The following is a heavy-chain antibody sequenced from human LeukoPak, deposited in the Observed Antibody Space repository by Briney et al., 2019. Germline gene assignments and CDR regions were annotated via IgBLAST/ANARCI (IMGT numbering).Heavy chain of an antibody. CDR1: GFTVSSNY. CDR3: ARVSPVAGSSSIDY. J-gene: IGHJ4*02. CDR2: IYSGGST. D-gene: IGHD6-19*01. Sequence: GGSLRLSCAASGFTVSSNYMNWVRQAPGKGLEWVSVIYSGGSTYYADSVKGRFTISRDNSKNTLYLQMNSLRAEDTAVYYCARVSPVAGSSSIDYWGQGTLVTVSS. V-gene: IGHV3-53*01.